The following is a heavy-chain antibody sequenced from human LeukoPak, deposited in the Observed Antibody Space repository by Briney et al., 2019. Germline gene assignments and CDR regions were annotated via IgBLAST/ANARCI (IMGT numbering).Heavy chain of an antibody. CDR2: TYYRSKWYY. J-gene: IGHJ3*01. Sequence: SQTLSLTCDISGDTVSSNSAAWNWIRQSPSRGLEWLGRTYYRSKWYYDYAVSVKSRITISPDTSKNQFSLQRNSVTADDTAVYYCARGFALDFWGQGTMVTVSS. CDR3: ARGFALDF. CDR1: GDTVSSNSAA. V-gene: IGHV6-1*01.